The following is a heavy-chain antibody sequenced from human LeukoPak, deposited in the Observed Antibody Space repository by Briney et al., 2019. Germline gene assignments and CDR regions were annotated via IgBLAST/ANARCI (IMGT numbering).Heavy chain of an antibody. CDR2: ISGSGGST. CDR1: GFTFSSYA. Sequence: PGGSLRLSCVASGFTFSSYAMSWVRQAPGKGLEWVSAISGSGGSTYYADSVKGRFTISRDNSKNTLYLQMNSLRAEDTAVYYCAKDGHYYDSSGFDYWGQGTLVTVSS. J-gene: IGHJ4*02. D-gene: IGHD3-22*01. V-gene: IGHV3-23*01. CDR3: AKDGHYYDSSGFDY.